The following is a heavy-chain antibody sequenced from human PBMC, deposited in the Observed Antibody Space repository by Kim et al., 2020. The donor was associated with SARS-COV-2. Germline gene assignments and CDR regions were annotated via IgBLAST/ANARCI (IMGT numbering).Heavy chain of an antibody. Sequence: SVKVSCKASGFTFTSSAMQWVRQARGQRLEWIGWIVVGSGNTNYAQKFQERVTITRDMYTSTDYIELSSLRSEHPAVYYCSAAGSRGSLPGMDVWGQGT. D-gene: IGHD6-19*01. CDR2: IVVGSGNT. CDR3: SAAGSRGSLPGMDV. J-gene: IGHJ6*02. CDR1: GFTFTSSA. V-gene: IGHV1-58*02.